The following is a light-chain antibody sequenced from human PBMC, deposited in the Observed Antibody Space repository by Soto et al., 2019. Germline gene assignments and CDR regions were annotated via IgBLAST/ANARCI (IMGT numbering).Light chain of an antibody. V-gene: IGKV1-9*01. J-gene: IGKJ4*01. CDR2: AAS. CDR3: QQLNSYPLT. CDR1: QGISSY. Sequence: DIQLTQSPSFLSASVGDRVTITCRASQGISSYLAWYQQKPGKAPKLLIYAASTLQSGVPSRFSGSRSGTEFTLTISSLQPEDFATYYWQQLNSYPLTFGGGTKVEIK.